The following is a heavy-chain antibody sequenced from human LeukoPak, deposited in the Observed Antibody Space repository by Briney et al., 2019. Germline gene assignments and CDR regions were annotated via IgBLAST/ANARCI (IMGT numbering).Heavy chain of an antibody. CDR2: MNPNSGNT. D-gene: IGHD5-18*01. CDR1: GGTFSSYA. V-gene: IGHV1-8*02. J-gene: IGHJ4*02. Sequence: GASVKVSCKASGGTFSSYAINWVRQATGQGLEWMGWMNPNSGNTGYAQKFQGRVTMTRNTSISTAYMELSSLRSEDTAVYYCARELPSYGLDYWGQGTLVTVSS. CDR3: ARELPSYGLDY.